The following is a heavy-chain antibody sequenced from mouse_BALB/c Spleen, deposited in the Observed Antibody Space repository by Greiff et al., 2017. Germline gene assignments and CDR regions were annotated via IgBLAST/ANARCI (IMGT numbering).Heavy chain of an antibody. V-gene: IGHV5-4*02. CDR1: GFTFSDYY. Sequence: EVQVVESGGGLVKPGGSLKLSCAASGFTFSDYYMYWVRQTPEKRLEWVATISDGGSYTYYPDSVKGRFTISRDNAKNNLYLQMSSLKSEDTAMYYCARDDYRYAWFAYWGQGTLVTVSA. D-gene: IGHD2-14*01. J-gene: IGHJ3*01. CDR2: ISDGGSYT. CDR3: ARDDYRYAWFAY.